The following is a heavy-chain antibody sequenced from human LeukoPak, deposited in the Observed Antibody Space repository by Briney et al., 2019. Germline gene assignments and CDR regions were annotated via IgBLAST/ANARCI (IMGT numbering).Heavy chain of an antibody. CDR2: ISSSSSYI. CDR1: GFTVSSYS. J-gene: IGHJ6*02. CDR3: ARDQGSSGYAYYYYGMDV. Sequence: PGGSLRLSCAASGFTVSSYSMNWVRQAPGKGLEWVSSISSSSSYIYYADSVKGRFNISRDNAKNSLYLKMNSLRAEDTAVYYCARDQGSSGYAYYYYGMDVWGQGTTVTVSS. V-gene: IGHV3-21*01. D-gene: IGHD5-12*01.